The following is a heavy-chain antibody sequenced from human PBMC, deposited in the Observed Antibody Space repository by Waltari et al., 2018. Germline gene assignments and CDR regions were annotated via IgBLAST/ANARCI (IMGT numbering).Heavy chain of an antibody. CDR1: GYSISSGYY. CDR3: ARDAKPYSSGWYERSSWFDP. V-gene: IGHV4-38-2*02. Sequence: QVQLQESGPGLVKPSETLSLTCAVSGYSISSGYYWGWIRQPPGKGLEWIGSIYHSGSTYYNPSLKSRVTISVDTSKNQFSLKLSSVTAADTAVYYCARDAKPYSSGWYERSSWFDPWGQGTLVTVSS. J-gene: IGHJ5*02. D-gene: IGHD6-19*01. CDR2: IYHSGST.